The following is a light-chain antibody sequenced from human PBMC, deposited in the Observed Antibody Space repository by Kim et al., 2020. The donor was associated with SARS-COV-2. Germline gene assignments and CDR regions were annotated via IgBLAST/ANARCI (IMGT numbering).Light chain of an antibody. Sequence: GNTLTISCPLTAGTIADNYLQWYQPRPGSAPTIVINEDSEPPSGVPARFSGSIDTPSSSASLTISGLKTEDEADYYCQSYDISNVIFGGGTQLTVL. CDR2: EDS. V-gene: IGLV6-57*03. CDR3: QSYDISNVI. CDR1: AGTIADNY. J-gene: IGLJ2*01.